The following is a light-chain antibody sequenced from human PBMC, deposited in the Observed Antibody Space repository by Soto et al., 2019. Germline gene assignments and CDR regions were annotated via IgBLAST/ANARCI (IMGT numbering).Light chain of an antibody. J-gene: IGKJ2*01. CDR2: DAS. Sequence: DIQMTQSPSTLSASVGDRVTITCRASQSISNWLAWYQQRPGEAPKILMYDASTMENWVPSRFSGSGSGTEFTLTSSGLRPDDFATYYCQQYNTYSYTFGQGTKLEIK. V-gene: IGKV1-5*01. CDR3: QQYNTYSYT. CDR1: QSISNW.